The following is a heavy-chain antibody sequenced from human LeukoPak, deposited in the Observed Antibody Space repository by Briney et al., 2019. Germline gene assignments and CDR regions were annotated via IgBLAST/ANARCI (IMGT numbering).Heavy chain of an antibody. J-gene: IGHJ4*02. V-gene: IGHV4-4*07. CDR3: ARLNYDSSGYYKIPYYFDY. CDR1: GGSISSYY. Sequence: SETLSLTCTVSGGSISSYYWSWIRQPAGKGLEWIGRIYTSGSTNYNPSLKSRVTVSVDTSKNQFSLKLSSVTAADTAVYYCARLNYDSSGYYKIPYYFDYWGQGTLVTVSS. D-gene: IGHD3-22*01. CDR2: IYTSGST.